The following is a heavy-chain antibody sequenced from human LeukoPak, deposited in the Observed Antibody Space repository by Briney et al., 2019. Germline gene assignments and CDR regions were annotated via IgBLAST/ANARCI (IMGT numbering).Heavy chain of an antibody. CDR3: AKDYYDTSGSTHFFDY. CDR2: ISGSSSRV. CDR1: GFTFDDYA. D-gene: IGHD3-22*01. V-gene: IGHV3-23*01. J-gene: IGHJ4*02. Sequence: GGSLRLSCAASGFTFDDYAMHWVRQAPGKGLEWVSVISGSSSRVLYADSVKGRFTISRDNSKNTLYLQMNSLRAEDTALYYCAKDYYDTSGSTHFFDYWGQGTLVTVSS.